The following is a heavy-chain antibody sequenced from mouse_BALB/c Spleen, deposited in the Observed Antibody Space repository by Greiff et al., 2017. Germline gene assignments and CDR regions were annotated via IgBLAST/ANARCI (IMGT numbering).Heavy chain of an antibody. CDR3: ARHDGNYPFAY. CDR1: GFTFSSYG. CDR2: ISSGGSYT. J-gene: IGHJ3*01. D-gene: IGHD2-3*01. V-gene: IGHV5-6*02. Sequence: EVKLVESGGDLVKPGGSLKLSCAASGFTFSSYGMSWVRQTPDKRLEWVATISSGGSYTYYPDSVKGRFTISRDNAKNTLYLQMSSLKSEDTAMYYCARHDGNYPFAYWGQGTLVTVSA.